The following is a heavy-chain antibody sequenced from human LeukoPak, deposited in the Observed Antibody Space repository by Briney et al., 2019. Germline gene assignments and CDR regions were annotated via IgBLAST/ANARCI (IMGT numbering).Heavy chain of an antibody. Sequence: SETLSLTCAVSGGPFSGHFWSWIRQSSGKGLECTGEIHNSGTTNYNPSLNSRVTISEDTSKNQFYLNLSSVTAADTAVYYCARRYYYNLGSFPFDFWGQGTLVTVSS. V-gene: IGHV4-34*01. D-gene: IGHD3-10*01. CDR1: GGPFSGHF. CDR3: ARRYYYNLGSFPFDF. J-gene: IGHJ4*02. CDR2: IHNSGTT.